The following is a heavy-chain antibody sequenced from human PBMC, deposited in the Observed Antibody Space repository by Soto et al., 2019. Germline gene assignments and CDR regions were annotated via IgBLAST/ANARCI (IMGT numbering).Heavy chain of an antibody. V-gene: IGHV1-8*01. Sequence: QVQLVQSGAEVKKPGASVKVSCKASGYTFTSYDINWVRQATGQGLEWMGWMNPNSGNTGYAQKFQGRVTMTRNTSKSTAYMELSSLRSEDTAVYYCARMMKQQLDYNWFDPWGQGTLVTVSS. D-gene: IGHD6-13*01. CDR2: MNPNSGNT. CDR1: GYTFTSYD. CDR3: ARMMKQQLDYNWFDP. J-gene: IGHJ5*02.